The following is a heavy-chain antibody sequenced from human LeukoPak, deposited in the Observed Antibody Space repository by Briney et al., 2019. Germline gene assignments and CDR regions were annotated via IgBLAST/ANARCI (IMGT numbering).Heavy chain of an antibody. D-gene: IGHD3-22*01. CDR1: GGSFSGYY. J-gene: IGHJ4*02. V-gene: IGHV4-34*01. CDR2: INHSGST. Sequence: SETLSLTCAVYGGSFSGYYWSWIRQLPGKGLEWIGEINHSGSTNYNPSLKSRVTISVDTSKNQFSLKLSSVTAADTAVYYCARGRRYYYDSSGYHDYWGQGTLVTVSS. CDR3: ARGRRYYYDSSGYHDY.